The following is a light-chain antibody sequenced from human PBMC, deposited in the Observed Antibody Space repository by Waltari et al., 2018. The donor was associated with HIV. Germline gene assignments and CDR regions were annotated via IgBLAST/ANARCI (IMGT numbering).Light chain of an antibody. J-gene: IGLJ1*01. CDR2: RNN. CDR3: ASWDDGLRGHV. Sequence: QSGLTQPPSASGTPGQRLSISCAGNNSNIGSNFVFWYRQIPGAAPTLLVYRNNQRPSGVGDRFSGSRSGASASLVISGLRVEDEADYYCASWDDGLRGHVFGTGTKVTVL. CDR1: NSNIGSNF. V-gene: IGLV1-47*01.